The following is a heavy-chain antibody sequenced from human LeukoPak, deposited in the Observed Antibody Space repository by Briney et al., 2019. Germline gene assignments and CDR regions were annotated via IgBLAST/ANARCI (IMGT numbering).Heavy chain of an antibody. J-gene: IGHJ4*02. V-gene: IGHV3-21*01. D-gene: IGHD6-25*01. CDR2: ISSSSSYI. CDR1: GFTFSSYS. Sequence: GGSLRLSCAASGFTFSSYSMNWVRQAPGKGLEWVSSISSSSSYIYYADSVKGRFNISRDNAKNSLYLQMNSLRAEDTAVYYCARDHRSGTDYWGQGTLVTVSS. CDR3: ARDHRSGTDY.